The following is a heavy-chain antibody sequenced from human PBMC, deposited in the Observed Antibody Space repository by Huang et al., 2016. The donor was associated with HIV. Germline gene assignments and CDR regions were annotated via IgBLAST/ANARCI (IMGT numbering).Heavy chain of an antibody. J-gene: IGHJ1*01. V-gene: IGHV1-46*01. CDR2: INPSGGDT. D-gene: IGHD4-17*01. CDR1: GYPFTDYY. Sequence: QVQLVQSGAEVKKPGASVKVSCTASGYPFTDYYMHWVRRAPGQGLAWKGIINPSGGDTSYAQEFQGRVTMTRDTSTRTFYRDRSSLRSEDTAVYYCARDPRPTVTASGGYFQHWGQGALVTVSS. CDR3: ARDPRPTVTASGGYFQH.